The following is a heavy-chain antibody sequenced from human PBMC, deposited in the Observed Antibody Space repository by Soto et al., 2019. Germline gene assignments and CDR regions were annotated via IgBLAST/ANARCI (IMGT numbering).Heavy chain of an antibody. V-gene: IGHV3-23*01. Sequence: GGSLRLSCAASGFTFSSYAMSWVRQAPGKGLEWVSAISGSGGSTYYADSVKGRFTISRDNSKNTLYLQMNSLRAEDTAVYYCAKDPHYYDSSGYSDYFDYWGQGPLVTVSS. J-gene: IGHJ4*02. CDR1: GFTFSSYA. D-gene: IGHD3-22*01. CDR2: ISGSGGST. CDR3: AKDPHYYDSSGYSDYFDY.